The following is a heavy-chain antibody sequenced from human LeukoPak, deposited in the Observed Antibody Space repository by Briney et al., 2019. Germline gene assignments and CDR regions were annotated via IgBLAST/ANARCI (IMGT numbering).Heavy chain of an antibody. D-gene: IGHD3-10*01. CDR2: MNSNTGNT. Sequence: ASVKVSCKASGFTLTNFDINWVRQATGQGLEWMGWMNSNTGNTGYAQEFQGRVTMTRDTSIGTAYMELSSLRSEDTAVYYCARGQYGSGDDAFDIWGQGTMVTVSS. CDR3: ARGQYGSGDDAFDI. V-gene: IGHV1-8*01. J-gene: IGHJ3*02. CDR1: GFTLTNFD.